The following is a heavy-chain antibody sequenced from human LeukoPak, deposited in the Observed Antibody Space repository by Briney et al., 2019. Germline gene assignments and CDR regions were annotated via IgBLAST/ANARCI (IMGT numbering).Heavy chain of an antibody. J-gene: IGHJ4*02. CDR1: GFTFSSYA. CDR2: ISYDGSNK. V-gene: IGHV3-30-3*01. D-gene: IGHD5-24*01. Sequence: GGSLRLSCAASGFTFSSYAMHWVRQAPGKGLEWVAVISYDGSNKYYADSVKGRFTISRDNSKNTLYLQMNSLRAEDTAVYYCARSNRDGYKPTHEIDYWGQGTLVTVSS. CDR3: ARSNRDGYKPTHEIDY.